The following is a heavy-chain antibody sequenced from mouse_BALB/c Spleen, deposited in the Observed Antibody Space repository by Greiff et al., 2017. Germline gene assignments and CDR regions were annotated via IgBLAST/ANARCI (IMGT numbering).Heavy chain of an antibody. D-gene: IGHD1-1*01. CDR2: ISYDGSN. Sequence: EVQLQESGPGLVKPSQSLSFTCSVTGYSITSGYYWYWIRQFPGNKLEWMGYISYDGSNNYNPSLKNRTTITRDTSKNQFFLKLNSVTTEDTATYDCASKAVLRLRAMDYWGQGTSVTVSS. CDR3: ASKAVLRLRAMDY. V-gene: IGHV3-6*02. J-gene: IGHJ4*01. CDR1: GYSITSGYY.